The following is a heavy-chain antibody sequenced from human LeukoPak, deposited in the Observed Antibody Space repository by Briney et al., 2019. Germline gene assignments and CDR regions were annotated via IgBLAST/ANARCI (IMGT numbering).Heavy chain of an antibody. CDR2: IYYSGST. D-gene: IGHD3-22*01. Sequence: SETLSLTCTVSGGSISSYYWSWIRQPPGKGLEWIGYIYYSGSTNYNPSLKSRVTISVDTSKNQFSLKLSSVTAADTAVYYCARDKIVVEFDYYYYYGMDVWGQGTTVAVSS. J-gene: IGHJ6*02. V-gene: IGHV4-59*01. CDR1: GGSISSYY. CDR3: ARDKIVVEFDYYYYYGMDV.